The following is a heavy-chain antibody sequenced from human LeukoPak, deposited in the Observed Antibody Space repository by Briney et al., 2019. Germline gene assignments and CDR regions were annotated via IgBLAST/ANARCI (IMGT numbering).Heavy chain of an antibody. CDR2: ISASGGLT. D-gene: IGHD6-13*01. CDR1: GFTFSSYA. CDR3: AKGGSSWSEFDY. V-gene: IGHV3-23*01. Sequence: GGSLRLSCAASGFTFSSYAVSWVRQAPGKGLEWVSGISASGGLTYYADSVKGRFTISRDNSKNTLHLQMNSLRDDDTAVYYCAKGGSSWSEFDYWGQGTLVTVSS. J-gene: IGHJ4*02.